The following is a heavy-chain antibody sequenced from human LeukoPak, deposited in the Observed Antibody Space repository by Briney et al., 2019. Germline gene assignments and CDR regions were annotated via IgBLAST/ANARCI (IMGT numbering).Heavy chain of an antibody. V-gene: IGHV7-4-1*02. CDR2: INTNTGNP. CDR1: GYTFTSYA. J-gene: IGHJ5*02. Sequence: GASVKVSCKASGYTFTSYAMNWVRQAPGQGLEWMGWINTNTGNPTYAQGFTGRSVFSLNTSVSTAYLPISSLKAEDTAVYYCARGYSRSEDWFDPWGQGTLVTVSS. CDR3: ARGYSRSEDWFDP. D-gene: IGHD6-13*01.